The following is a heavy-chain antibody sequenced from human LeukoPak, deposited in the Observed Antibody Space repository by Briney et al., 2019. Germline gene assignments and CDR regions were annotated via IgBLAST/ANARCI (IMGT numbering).Heavy chain of an antibody. J-gene: IGHJ4*02. CDR1: GGSISSYY. D-gene: IGHD6-13*01. CDR3: ARRHSSSWYFDY. CDR2: IYTSGSI. Sequence: PSETLSLTCTISGGSISSYYWSWIRQSAGNGLEWIGRIYTSGSIIYNPSLKSRVTLSLDTSKNQFSLKLSSVTAADTAVYYCARRHSSSWYFDYWGQGTLVSVSS. V-gene: IGHV4-4*07.